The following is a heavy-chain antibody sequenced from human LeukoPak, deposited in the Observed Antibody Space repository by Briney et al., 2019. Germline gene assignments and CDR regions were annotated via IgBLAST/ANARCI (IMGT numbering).Heavy chain of an antibody. V-gene: IGHV1-18*04. J-gene: IGHJ4*02. Sequence: ASVKVSCKASGYTFTSYGISWVRQAPGQGFEWMGWISAYNGNTNYAQKLQGRVTMTTDTSTSTAYMELRSLRSDDTAVYYCASSGYFDWLLSLDYWGQGTLVTVSS. D-gene: IGHD3-9*01. CDR1: GYTFTSYG. CDR3: ASSGYFDWLLSLDY. CDR2: ISAYNGNT.